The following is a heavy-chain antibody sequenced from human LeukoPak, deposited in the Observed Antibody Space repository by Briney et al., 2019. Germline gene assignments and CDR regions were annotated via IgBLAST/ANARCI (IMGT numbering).Heavy chain of an antibody. J-gene: IGHJ4*02. CDR2: ISSSSSCI. D-gene: IGHD3-22*01. CDR3: ASGPYDSSGYYYG. Sequence: TGGSLRLSCAASGFTFSSYSMNWVRQAPGKGLEWVSSISSSSSCIYYADSVKGRFTISRDNAKNSLYLQMNSLRAEDTAVYYCASGPYDSSGYYYGWGQGTLVTVSS. CDR1: GFTFSSYS. V-gene: IGHV3-21*01.